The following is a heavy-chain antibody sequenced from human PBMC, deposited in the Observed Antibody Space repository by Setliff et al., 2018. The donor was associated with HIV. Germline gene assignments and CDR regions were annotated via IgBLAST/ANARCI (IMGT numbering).Heavy chain of an antibody. CDR1: GYNFTSHD. D-gene: IGHD2-2*01. CDR2: MNPKSGNT. Sequence: ASVQVSCKASGYNFTSHDINWVRQAPGQGLEWMGWMNPKSGNTGYARKFQGRVTMTRKTSISTAYMELRSLRSDDTAVYYCARGYCSSTSCYGIYYFDNWGQGTQVTVS. V-gene: IGHV1-8*01. CDR3: ARGYCSSTSCYGIYYFDN. J-gene: IGHJ4*02.